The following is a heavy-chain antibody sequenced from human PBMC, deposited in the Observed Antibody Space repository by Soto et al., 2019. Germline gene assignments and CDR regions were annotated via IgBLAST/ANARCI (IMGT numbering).Heavy chain of an antibody. J-gene: IGHJ4*02. V-gene: IGHV4-59*01. Sequence: SETLSLTCTVSGGSISSYYWSWIRQPPGKGLEWIGYIYYSGSTNYNPSLKSRVTISVDTSKNQFSLKLSSVTAADTAVYYCARDKGLDYWGQGTLVTGSS. CDR2: IYYSGST. CDR1: GGSISSYY. CDR3: ARDKGLDY.